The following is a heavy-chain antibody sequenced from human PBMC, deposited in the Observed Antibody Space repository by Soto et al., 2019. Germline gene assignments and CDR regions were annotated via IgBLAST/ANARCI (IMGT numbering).Heavy chain of an antibody. D-gene: IGHD3-22*01. J-gene: IGHJ1*01. CDR1: GYTFTSYG. Sequence: ASVKVSCKASGYTFTSYGISWVRQAPGQGLEWMGWISAYNGNTNYAQKLQGRVTMTTDTSTSTAYMELRSLRSDDTAVYYCARTPFDSKKYYYDSSGYEYFQHWGQGTLVTAPQ. CDR3: ARTPFDSKKYYYDSSGYEYFQH. CDR2: ISAYNGNT. V-gene: IGHV1-18*04.